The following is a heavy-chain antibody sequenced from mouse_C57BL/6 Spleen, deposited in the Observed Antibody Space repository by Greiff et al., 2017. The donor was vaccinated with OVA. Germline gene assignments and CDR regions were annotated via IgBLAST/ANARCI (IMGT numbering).Heavy chain of an antibody. CDR1: GFTFSDYG. CDR3: ASTTVVARYAMDY. Sequence: EVKLMESGGGLVKPGGSLKLSCAASGFTFSDYGMHWVRQAPEKGLEWVAYISSGSSTIYYADTVKGRFTISRDNAKNTLFLQMTSLRSEDTAMYYCASTTVVARYAMDYWGQGTSVTVSS. J-gene: IGHJ4*01. V-gene: IGHV5-17*01. D-gene: IGHD1-1*01. CDR2: ISSGSSTI.